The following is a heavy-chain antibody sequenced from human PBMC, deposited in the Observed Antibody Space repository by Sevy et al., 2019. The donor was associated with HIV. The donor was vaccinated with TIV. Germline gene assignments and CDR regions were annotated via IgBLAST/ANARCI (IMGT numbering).Heavy chain of an antibody. D-gene: IGHD3-3*01. CDR3: ARGGRVLRFLEWLSPFDP. CDR2: IYYSGST. J-gene: IGHJ5*02. V-gene: IGHV4-59*01. Sequence: SETLSLTCTVSGGSISSYYWSWIRQPPGKGLEWIGYIYYSGSTNYNPSLKSRVTISVDTSENQFSLKLSSVTAADTAVYYCARGGRVLRFLEWLSPFDPWGQGTLVTVSS. CDR1: GGSISSYY.